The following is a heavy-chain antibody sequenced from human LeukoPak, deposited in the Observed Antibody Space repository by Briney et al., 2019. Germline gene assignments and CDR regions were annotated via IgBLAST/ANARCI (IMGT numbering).Heavy chain of an antibody. Sequence: GGSLRLSCAASGFTFSSYAMSWVRQAPGKGLEWVSAISGSGGSTYYADSVKGRFTISRDSSKNTLYLQMNSLRAEDTAVYYCAKSAYRITMIVVVTPFDYWGQGTLVTVSS. D-gene: IGHD3-22*01. V-gene: IGHV3-23*01. CDR1: GFTFSSYA. J-gene: IGHJ4*02. CDR2: ISGSGGST. CDR3: AKSAYRITMIVVVTPFDY.